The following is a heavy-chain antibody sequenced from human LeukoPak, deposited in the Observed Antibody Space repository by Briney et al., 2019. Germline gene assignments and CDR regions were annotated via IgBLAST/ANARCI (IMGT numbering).Heavy chain of an antibody. CDR1: GYTFTSYY. J-gene: IGHJ4*02. CDR3: ARGGDYRCFDY. V-gene: IGHV1-18*04. Sequence: EASVKVSCKASGYTFTSYYMHWVRQAPGQGLEWMGWISAYNGNTNYAQKLQGRVTMTTDTSTSTAYMELRSLRSDDTAVYYCARGGDYRCFDYWGQGTLVTVSS. D-gene: IGHD4-17*01. CDR2: ISAYNGNT.